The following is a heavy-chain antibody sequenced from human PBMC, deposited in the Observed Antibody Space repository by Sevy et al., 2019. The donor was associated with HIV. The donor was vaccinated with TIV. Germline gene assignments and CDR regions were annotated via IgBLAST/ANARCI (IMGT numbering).Heavy chain of an antibody. D-gene: IGHD1-26*01. CDR2: ISSSSSYI. J-gene: IGHJ5*02. Sequence: GGSLRLSCAASGFTFSSYSMNWVRQAPGKGLEWVSSISSSSSYIYYADSVKGRFTISRDNAKNSLYLQMNRLRAEDTAVYYCAREGATSPIFNWFDPWGQGTLVTVSS. V-gene: IGHV3-21*01. CDR1: GFTFSSYS. CDR3: AREGATSPIFNWFDP.